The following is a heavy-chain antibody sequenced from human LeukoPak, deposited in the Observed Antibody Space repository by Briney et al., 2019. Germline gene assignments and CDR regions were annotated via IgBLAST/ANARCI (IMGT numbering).Heavy chain of an antibody. J-gene: IGHJ4*02. CDR3: AKVLNYYASGYFDY. Sequence: GGSPRLSCAASGFTLSNYAMSWVRQAPGKGLEWVSAISGSGGSTHYADSVKGRFTISRDNSKNTLYLQMNSLRAEDTAVYYCAKVLNYYASGYFDYWGQGTLVTVSS. CDR2: ISGSGGST. V-gene: IGHV3-23*01. D-gene: IGHD3-10*01. CDR1: GFTLSNYA.